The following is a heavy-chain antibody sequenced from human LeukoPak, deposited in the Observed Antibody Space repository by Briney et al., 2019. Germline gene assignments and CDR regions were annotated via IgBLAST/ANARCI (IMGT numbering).Heavy chain of an antibody. V-gene: IGHV1-69*13. D-gene: IGHD6-6*01. J-gene: IGHJ4*02. CDR1: GGTFSSYA. CDR2: IIPIFGTA. CDR3: ARSYGAAARHFDY. Sequence: SVKVSCKASGGTFSSYAISWVRQAPGQGLEWMGGIIPIFGTANYAQKFQGRVTITADESTSTAYMELSSLRSEDTAVYYCARSYGAAARHFDYWGQGTLVTVST.